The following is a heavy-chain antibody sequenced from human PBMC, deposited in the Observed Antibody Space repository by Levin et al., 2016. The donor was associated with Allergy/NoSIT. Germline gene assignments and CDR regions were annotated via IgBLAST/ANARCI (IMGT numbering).Heavy chain of an antibody. V-gene: IGHV3-30-3*01. CDR3: ARDSQIFTTGWYGGADF. CDR2: LSYDESTT. Sequence: GESLKISCAASGFTFRNYAMHWVRQAPGKGLEWVAVLSYDESTTYYGDSVKGRFTVSRDRSNNTLYLQMNSLRVEDTAVYYCARDSQIFTTGWYGGADFWGQGTLVTVSS. D-gene: IGHD6-19*01. J-gene: IGHJ1*01. CDR1: GFTFRNYA.